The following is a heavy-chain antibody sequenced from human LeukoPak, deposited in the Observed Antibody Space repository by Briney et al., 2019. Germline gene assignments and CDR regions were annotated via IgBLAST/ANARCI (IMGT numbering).Heavy chain of an antibody. CDR2: IYTSGST. CDR3: ARVGHSYGDPGYYYYYMNV. J-gene: IGHJ6*03. V-gene: IGHV4-4*07. Sequence: SETLSLTCTVSGGSISSYYWSWIRQPAGKGLEWIGRIYTSGSTNYNPSLKSRVTMSVDTSKNQFSLKLSSVTAADTAVYYCARVGHSYGDPGYYYYYMNVWGKGTTVTISS. D-gene: IGHD5-18*01. CDR1: GGSISSYY.